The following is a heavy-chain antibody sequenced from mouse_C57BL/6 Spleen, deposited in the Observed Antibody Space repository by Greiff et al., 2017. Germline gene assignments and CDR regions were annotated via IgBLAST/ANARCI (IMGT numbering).Heavy chain of an antibody. Sequence: EVMLVESGGGLVQPGGSMKLSCAASGFTFSDAWMDWVRQSPEKGLEWVAEIRKKANNHATYDAESVKGRFTISRDDAKRSVYLQMNNLRAEDTGIYDYNREGNCGAWFAYWGQGTLVTVSA. V-gene: IGHV6-6*01. CDR3: NREGNCGAWFAY. CDR2: IRKKANNHAT. D-gene: IGHD2-1*01. J-gene: IGHJ3*01. CDR1: GFTFSDAW.